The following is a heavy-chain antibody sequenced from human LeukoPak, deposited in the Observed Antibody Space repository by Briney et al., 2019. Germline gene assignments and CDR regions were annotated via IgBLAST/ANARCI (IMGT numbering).Heavy chain of an antibody. Sequence: ASVKVSCKASGYTFTSYAMHWVRQAPGQGLEWMGWINAGNGNTKYSQKFQGRVTITRDTSASTAYMELSSLRSEDTAVYYCARDPSGSSGHFDYWGQGTLVTVSS. D-gene: IGHD3-22*01. CDR1: GYTFTSYA. CDR2: INAGNGNT. V-gene: IGHV1-3*01. J-gene: IGHJ4*02. CDR3: ARDPSGSSGHFDY.